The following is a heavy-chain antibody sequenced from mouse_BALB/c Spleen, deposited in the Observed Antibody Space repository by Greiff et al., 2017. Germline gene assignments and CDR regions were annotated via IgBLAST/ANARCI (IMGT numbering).Heavy chain of an antibody. CDR1: GFTFSSYA. CDR2: ISSGGSYT. CDR3: AAITTGFDY. Sequence: EVQLVESGGGLVKPGGSLKLSCAASGFTFSSYAMSWVRQTPEKRLEWVATISSGGSYTYYPDSVKGRFTISRDNAKNTLYLQMSSLRSEDTAMYYCAAITTGFDYWGQGTTLTVSS. D-gene: IGHD1-2*01. J-gene: IGHJ2*01. V-gene: IGHV5-9-3*01.